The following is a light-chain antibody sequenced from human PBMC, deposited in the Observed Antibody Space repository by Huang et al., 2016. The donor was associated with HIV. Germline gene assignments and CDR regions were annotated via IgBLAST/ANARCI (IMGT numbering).Light chain of an antibody. Sequence: EIVLTQSPGTLSLSPGERATLSCRASQSVSSSHLAGYQQKPGQAPRLLIYDASSRATGIPDRFSGSGSGTDFTLTISRLEPEDFAVYYCQQYGSSPFTFGGGTKVEIK. CDR2: DAS. CDR1: QSVSSSH. V-gene: IGKV3-20*01. CDR3: QQYGSSPFT. J-gene: IGKJ4*01.